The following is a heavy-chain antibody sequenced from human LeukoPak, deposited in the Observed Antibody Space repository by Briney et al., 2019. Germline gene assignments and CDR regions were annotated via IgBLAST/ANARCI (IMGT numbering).Heavy chain of an antibody. J-gene: IGHJ4*02. CDR1: GYSISSGYY. V-gene: IGHV4-38-2*01. Sequence: PSETLSLTCAVSGYSISSGYYWGWIRQPPGKGLEWIGSIYHSGSTYYNPSLKSRVTISVYTSKNQFSLKLSSVTAADTAVYYCARQEMATIMGFDYWGQGTLVTVSS. CDR2: IYHSGST. CDR3: ARQEMATIMGFDY. D-gene: IGHD5-24*01.